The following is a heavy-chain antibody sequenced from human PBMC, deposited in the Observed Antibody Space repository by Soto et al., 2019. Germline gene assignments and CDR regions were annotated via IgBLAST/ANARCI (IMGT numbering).Heavy chain of an antibody. CDR3: ARVTRYSYGSLGGMDV. V-gene: IGHV1-8*01. Sequence: QVQLVQSGAEVKKPGASVKVSCKASGYTFTSYDINWVRQATGQGLEWMGWMNPNSGNTGYAQKFQGRVTMTRNTSISTAYMELSSLSSEDTAVYYCARVTRYSYGSLGGMDVWGQGTTVTVSS. D-gene: IGHD5-18*01. J-gene: IGHJ6*02. CDR2: MNPNSGNT. CDR1: GYTFTSYD.